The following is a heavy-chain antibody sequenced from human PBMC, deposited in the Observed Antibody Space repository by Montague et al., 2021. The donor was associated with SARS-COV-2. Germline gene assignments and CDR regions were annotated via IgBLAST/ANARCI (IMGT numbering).Heavy chain of an antibody. CDR3: ARGGHQLCFGLDV. CDR1: GGSFSSYY. J-gene: IGHJ6*02. CDR2: IHHTGST. Sequence: SETLSLTCAVSGGSFSSYYWSWIRQPPGKGLERVWQIHHTGSTIYNPSLKSRVTISEDTSKNQISLKPTSVTAADTAVYYCARGGHQLCFGLDVWGQGTTVTVSS. D-gene: IGHD1-1*01. V-gene: IGHV4-34*01.